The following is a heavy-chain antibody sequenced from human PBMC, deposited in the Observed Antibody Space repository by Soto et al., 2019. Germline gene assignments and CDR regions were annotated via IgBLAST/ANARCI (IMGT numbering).Heavy chain of an antibody. V-gene: IGHV3-64D*06. J-gene: IGHJ4*02. Sequence: GGFLRLSCSASGFTFSSYAMHWVRQAPGKGLEYVSAISSNGGSTYYADSVKGRFTISRDNSKNTLYLQMSSLRAEDTAVYYCVKDLDEKYSSALDYWGQGTLVTVSS. CDR2: ISSNGGST. D-gene: IGHD6-19*01. CDR1: GFTFSSYA. CDR3: VKDLDEKYSSALDY.